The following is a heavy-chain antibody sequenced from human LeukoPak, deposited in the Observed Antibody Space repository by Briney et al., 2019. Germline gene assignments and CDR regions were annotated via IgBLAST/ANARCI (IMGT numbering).Heavy chain of an antibody. V-gene: IGHV4-39*07. D-gene: IGHD4-17*01. J-gene: IGHJ4*02. Sequence: SETLSLTCTVSGGSISSSSYYWGWIRQPPGKGLEWIGSIYYSGSTYYNPSLKSRVTMSADTSKNQFSLKLSSVTAADTAVYYCARDPYGDDSPLDYWGQGTLVTVSS. CDR2: IYYSGST. CDR3: ARDPYGDDSPLDY. CDR1: GGSISSSSYY.